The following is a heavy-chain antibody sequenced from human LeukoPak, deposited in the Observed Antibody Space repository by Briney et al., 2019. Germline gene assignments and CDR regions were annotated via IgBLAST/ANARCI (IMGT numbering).Heavy chain of an antibody. V-gene: IGHV1-18*01. CDR2: ISGYNDNT. CDR3: ARDRTDYGSGTYYSFYYYGLDV. Sequence: GASVTVSCKASGYTFSNYGINWVRQAPGQGLEWMGWISGYNDNTNYAQRLQGRVTMTTDTSTSTVYMELRSLRSDDTAVYYCARDRTDYGSGTYYSFYYYGLDVWGHGTTVTVSS. CDR1: GYTFSNYG. J-gene: IGHJ6*02. D-gene: IGHD3-10*01.